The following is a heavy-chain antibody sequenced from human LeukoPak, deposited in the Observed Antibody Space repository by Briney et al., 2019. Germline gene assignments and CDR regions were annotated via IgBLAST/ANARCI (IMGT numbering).Heavy chain of an antibody. CDR1: GFTFSRYS. V-gene: IGHV3-21*01. CDR3: ARDAEPTEGIVVVPAAIDFDY. D-gene: IGHD2-2*01. J-gene: IGHJ4*02. CDR2: ISSSSSYI. Sequence: GGSLRLSCAASGFTFSRYSMNWVRQAPGKGLEWVSSISSSSSYIYYADSVKGRFTISRDNAKNSLYLQMNSLRAEDTAVYYCARDAEPTEGIVVVPAAIDFDYWGQGTLVTVSS.